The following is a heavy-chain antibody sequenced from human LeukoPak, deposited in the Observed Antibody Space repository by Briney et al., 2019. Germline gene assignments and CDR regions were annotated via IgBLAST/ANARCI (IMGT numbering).Heavy chain of an antibody. Sequence: SETLSLTCTVSGGSISSGDYYWSWIPQPPGKGLEWIGYIYYSGSTYYNPSLKSRVTISVDTSKNQFSLKLSSVTAADTAVYYCAREGGDYGDYSGASDYWGQGTLVTVSS. CDR1: GGSISSGDYY. D-gene: IGHD4-17*01. CDR3: AREGGDYGDYSGASDY. V-gene: IGHV4-30-4*01. CDR2: IYYSGST. J-gene: IGHJ4*02.